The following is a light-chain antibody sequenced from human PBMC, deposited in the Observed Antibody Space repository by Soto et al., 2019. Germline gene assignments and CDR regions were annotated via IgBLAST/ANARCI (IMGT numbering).Light chain of an antibody. Sequence: QSVLTQPASVSGSPGQSITISCTGSSGDVGGYHYVSWYQQYPGEAPKLMIYEGSKRPSGVSNRFSGSKSGNTASLTISGLQAEDEADYYCCSYAGRPYVFGTGTKVTVL. CDR1: SGDVGGYHY. V-gene: IGLV2-23*01. CDR2: EGS. CDR3: CSYAGRPYV. J-gene: IGLJ1*01.